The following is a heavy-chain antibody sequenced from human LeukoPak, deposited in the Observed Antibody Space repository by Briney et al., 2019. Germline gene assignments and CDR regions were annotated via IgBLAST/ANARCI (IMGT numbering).Heavy chain of an antibody. D-gene: IGHD1-26*01. V-gene: IGHV3-11*04. CDR3: AVSVGATSEWFDP. CDR2: ISSSGSTI. CDR1: GFTFSDYY. J-gene: IGHJ5*02. Sequence: GGSLTLSCAASGFTFSDYYMSWIRQAPGKGLEWVSYISSSGSTIYYADSVKGRFTISRDNAKNSLYLQMHSLRAEDTAVYYCAVSVGATSEWFDPWGQGTLVTVSS.